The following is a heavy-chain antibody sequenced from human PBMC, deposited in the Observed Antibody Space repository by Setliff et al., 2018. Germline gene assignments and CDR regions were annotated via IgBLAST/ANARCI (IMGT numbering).Heavy chain of an antibody. V-gene: IGHV4-4*07. Sequence: NPSETLSLTCTVSGVSISSHYWSWVRQPAGKGLEWIGQIYTDGSTNYNPSLKSRVTISVDKSKNQFSLKLNSVTGADTAVYYCARVTGFSYMDVWGKGTTVTVSS. CDR3: ARVTGFSYMDV. J-gene: IGHJ6*03. CDR2: IYTDGST. D-gene: IGHD3-3*01. CDR1: GVSISSHY.